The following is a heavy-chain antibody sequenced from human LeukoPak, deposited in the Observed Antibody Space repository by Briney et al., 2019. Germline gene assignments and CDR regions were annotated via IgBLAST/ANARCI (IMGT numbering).Heavy chain of an antibody. D-gene: IGHD2-2*03. J-gene: IGHJ3*02. Sequence: GGSLRLSCAASGFTFSAYDMQWVRQAPGKGPEWVSGISRSGSTYYRDSVKGRFTISRDNYKNTLYLQMNSLRAEDTAVYYGAKGGYFAFDIWGQGTMVTVSS. CDR3: AKGGYFAFDI. V-gene: IGHV3-23*01. CDR2: ISRSGST. CDR1: GFTFSAYD.